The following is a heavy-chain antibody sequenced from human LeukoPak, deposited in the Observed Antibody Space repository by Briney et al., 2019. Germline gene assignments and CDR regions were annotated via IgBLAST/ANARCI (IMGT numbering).Heavy chain of an antibody. CDR2: IYYSGST. CDR1: GGSISSGGYS. D-gene: IGHD3-10*01. CDR3: AREDNSGNHFDY. V-gene: IGHV4-30-2*03. Sequence: PSQTLSLTCAVSGGSISSGGYSWSWIRQPPGKGLEWIGSIYYSGSTNYNPSLKSRVTISVDTSKNQFSLKVSSVTAADTAVYYCAREDNSGNHFDYWGQGSLVTVSS. J-gene: IGHJ4*02.